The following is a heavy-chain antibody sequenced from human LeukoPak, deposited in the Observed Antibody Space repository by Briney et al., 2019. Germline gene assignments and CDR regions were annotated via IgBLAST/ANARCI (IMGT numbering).Heavy chain of an antibody. CDR2: ISAYNGNT. D-gene: IGHD3-9*01. J-gene: IGHJ4*02. Sequence: ASVKVSCKASGYTFSSYGISWVRQAPGQGLEWMGWISAYNGNTNYAQKFQGRVTMTTDTSTSTAYMELRSLRYDDTAVYYCARDRGNLLRYFVSSGYYFDYWGQGTLVTVSS. V-gene: IGHV1-18*01. CDR3: ARDRGNLLRYFVSSGYYFDY. CDR1: GYTFSSYG.